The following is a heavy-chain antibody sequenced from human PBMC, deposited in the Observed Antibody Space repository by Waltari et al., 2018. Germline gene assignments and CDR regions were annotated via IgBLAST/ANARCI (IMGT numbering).Heavy chain of an antibody. CDR3: ARPGAAAGSWGNYFDY. D-gene: IGHD6-13*01. Sequence: EVQLVQSGAGVKKPGESLKISCKGSGYSFTSYWIGWGGQMPGKGLEWMGIIYPGDSDTRYSPSFQGQVTISADKSISTAYLQWSSLKASDTAMYYCARPGAAAGSWGNYFDYWGQGTLVTVSS. J-gene: IGHJ4*02. CDR1: GYSFTSYW. V-gene: IGHV5-51*01. CDR2: IYPGDSDT.